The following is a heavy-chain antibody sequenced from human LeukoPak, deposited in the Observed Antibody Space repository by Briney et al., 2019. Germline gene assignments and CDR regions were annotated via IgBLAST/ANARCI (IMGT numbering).Heavy chain of an antibody. CDR1: GGSISSSSYY. CDR3: ARAARRSSCWFDP. J-gene: IGHJ5*02. CDR2: IYYSGST. Sequence: KPSETLSLTCTVSGGSISSSSYYWGWIRQPPGKGLEWIGSIYYSGSTYYNPSLKSRVTISVDTSKNQFSLKLSSVTAADTAVYYCARAARRSSCWFDPWGQGTLVTVSS. D-gene: IGHD6-13*01. V-gene: IGHV4-39*07.